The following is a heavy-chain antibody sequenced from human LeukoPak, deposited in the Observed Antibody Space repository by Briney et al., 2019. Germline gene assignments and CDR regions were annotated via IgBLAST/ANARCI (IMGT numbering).Heavy chain of an antibody. J-gene: IGHJ4*02. D-gene: IGHD3-22*01. CDR3: AKDRYYDSIDY. CDR1: GFTVSSNY. V-gene: IGHV3-66*03. CDR2: IYSYGST. Sequence: PGGSLRLSCAASGFTVSSNYMSWVRQAPGKGLEGVSVIYSYGSTYYADSVKGRFTISRDNSKNTLCLQMNSLRVEDTAVYYCAKDRYYDSIDYWGQGTLVTVSS.